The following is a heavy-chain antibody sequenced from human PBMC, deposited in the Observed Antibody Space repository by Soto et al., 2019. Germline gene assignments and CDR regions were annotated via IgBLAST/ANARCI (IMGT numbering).Heavy chain of an antibody. CDR2: ITPIFGTA. CDR1: GGTFSSYA. D-gene: IGHD6-25*01. V-gene: IGHV1-69*12. CDR3: GRGGIAARTIAWFDP. J-gene: IGHJ5*02. Sequence: QVQLVQSGAEVKKPGSSVKVSCKASGGTFSSYAIRWVRQAPGQGLEWMGGITPIFGTADYAQKFQGRVTITADESTGTAYMALGSMRSEDTAVYYCGRGGIAARTIAWFDPWGQGTLVTFSS.